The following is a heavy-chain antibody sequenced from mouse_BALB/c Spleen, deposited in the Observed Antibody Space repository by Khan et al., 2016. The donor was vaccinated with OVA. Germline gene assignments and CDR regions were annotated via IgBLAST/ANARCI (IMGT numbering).Heavy chain of an antibody. CDR3: ARNSYPYANDD. J-gene: IGHJ4*01. Sequence: QVQLKESGPGLVAPSQSLSITCTVSGFSLTNFGVHWVRQPPGKGPEWLVLIWSDGTTTYNSALKSRLSISKDTSKSQVFLKMNSLQTDDTAMYYCARNSYPYANDDWGQGTSVTVSS. CDR2: IWSDGTT. CDR1: GFSLTNFG. V-gene: IGHV2-6*02.